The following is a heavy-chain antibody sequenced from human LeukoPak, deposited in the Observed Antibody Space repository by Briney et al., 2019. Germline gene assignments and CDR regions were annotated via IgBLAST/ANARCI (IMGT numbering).Heavy chain of an antibody. Sequence: GASVKVSCKASGGTFSSYAISWVRQAPGQGLEWIGGIIPIFGTANYAQKFQGRVTVTADESTSTAYMELSSLRSEDTAVYYCARGPDSSGYTYYFDYWGQGTLVTVSS. CDR1: GGTFSSYA. J-gene: IGHJ4*02. D-gene: IGHD3-22*01. CDR2: IIPIFGTA. CDR3: ARGPDSSGYTYYFDY. V-gene: IGHV1-69*13.